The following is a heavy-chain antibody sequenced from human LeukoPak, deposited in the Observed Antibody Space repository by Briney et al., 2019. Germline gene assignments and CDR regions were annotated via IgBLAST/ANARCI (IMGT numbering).Heavy chain of an antibody. V-gene: IGHV1-2*02. CDR3: ASEGIAGQIRNWFDP. D-gene: IGHD6-13*01. CDR1: GYTFTGYY. Sequence: ASVKVSCKASGYTFTGYYMHWVRQAPGQGLEWTGWINPNSGGTNYAQKFQGRVTMTRDTSISTAYMELSRLRSDDTAVYYCASEGIAGQIRNWFDPWGQGTLVAVSS. CDR2: INPNSGGT. J-gene: IGHJ5*02.